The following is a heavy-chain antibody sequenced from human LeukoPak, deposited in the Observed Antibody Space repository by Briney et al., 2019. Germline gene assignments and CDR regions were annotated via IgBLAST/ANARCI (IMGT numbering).Heavy chain of an antibody. Sequence: GGSLRLSCAASGFTFSSYAMSWVRQAPGKGLEWVSRINSDVSITTYADSVKGRFTVSRDNAKNTLFLQMNSLRAEDTAVYYCTRRSDSGTYYDYWGQGTLVTVSS. J-gene: IGHJ4*02. CDR2: INSDVSIT. CDR3: TRRSDSGTYYDY. D-gene: IGHD1-26*01. V-gene: IGHV3-74*03. CDR1: GFTFSSYA.